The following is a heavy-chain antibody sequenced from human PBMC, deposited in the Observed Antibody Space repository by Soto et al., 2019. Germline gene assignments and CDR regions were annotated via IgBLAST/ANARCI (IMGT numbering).Heavy chain of an antibody. J-gene: IGHJ4*02. CDR2: VYPVDSDT. D-gene: IGHD2-2*01. CDR3: ARPTYCSSTHCSPFDY. CDR1: GYSFINHW. Sequence: GESLKISCKGSGYSFINHWIAWVRQMPGKGLEWMGIVYPVDSDTSYSPSFQGQVTISADKSISPGYLQWSSLEASDTAMYYCARPTYCSSTHCSPFDYWGQGTLVTVSS. V-gene: IGHV5-51*01.